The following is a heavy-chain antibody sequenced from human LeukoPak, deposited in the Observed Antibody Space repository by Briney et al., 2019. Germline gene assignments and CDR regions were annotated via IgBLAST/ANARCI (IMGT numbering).Heavy chain of an antibody. Sequence: PGGSLRLSCAASGFTFSSYSMNWVRQAPGKGLEWVSSISSSSSYIYYADSVKGRFTISRDNAKNSLYLQMNSLRAEDTAVYYCALLYCSSTSCYSNAFDIWGQGTMVTVSS. CDR3: ALLYCSSTSCYSNAFDI. J-gene: IGHJ3*02. CDR1: GFTFSSYS. CDR2: ISSSSSYI. D-gene: IGHD2-2*01. V-gene: IGHV3-21*01.